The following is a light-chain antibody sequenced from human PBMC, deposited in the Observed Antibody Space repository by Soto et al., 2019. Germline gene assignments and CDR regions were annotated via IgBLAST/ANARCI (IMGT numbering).Light chain of an antibody. CDR2: GAS. Sequence: EIVMTQSPATLSVSPGERATLSCRASQSVSSNLAWYQQRPGQAPRLLFYGASTRATGIPARFSGSGSGTELTLTISSLQSEDFAVYYWQQYKHWPPALTFGGGNKVELK. V-gene: IGKV3-15*01. CDR1: QSVSSN. J-gene: IGKJ4*02. CDR3: QQYKHWPPALT.